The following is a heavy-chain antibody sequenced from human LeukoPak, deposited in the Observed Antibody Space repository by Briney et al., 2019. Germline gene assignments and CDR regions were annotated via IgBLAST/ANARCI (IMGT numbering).Heavy chain of an antibody. Sequence: GGSLRLSCAASRFTFNSYAMSWVRQAPGKGLEWVSVIGGSNGITFYVGSVKGRFTISRDNSKDTLYLQMNSLRAENTAVYYCARNENSGWGYFDYWGQGTLVTVSS. CDR1: RFTFNSYA. CDR2: IGGSNGIT. J-gene: IGHJ4*02. CDR3: ARNENSGWGYFDY. D-gene: IGHD5-12*01. V-gene: IGHV3-23*01.